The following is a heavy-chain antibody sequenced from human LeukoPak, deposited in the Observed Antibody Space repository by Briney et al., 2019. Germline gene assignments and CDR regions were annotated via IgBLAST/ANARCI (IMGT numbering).Heavy chain of an antibody. Sequence: GGSLRLSCAASGFTFSSYGMHWVRQAPGKGLEWVAVICYDGSNKYYAESVKGRFTISRDNSKNPLYLQMNSLRAEDTAVYYCARALGASDAFDIWGQGTMATVSS. V-gene: IGHV3-33*01. D-gene: IGHD1-26*01. CDR2: ICYDGSNK. J-gene: IGHJ3*02. CDR3: ARALGASDAFDI. CDR1: GFTFSSYG.